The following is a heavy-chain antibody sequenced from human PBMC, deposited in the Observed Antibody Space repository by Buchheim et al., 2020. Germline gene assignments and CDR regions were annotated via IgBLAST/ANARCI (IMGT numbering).Heavy chain of an antibody. CDR2: VSHDGVNK. D-gene: IGHD6-19*01. V-gene: IGHV3-30*03. Sequence: QGQLVESGGGAVQPERSLRLSCVASGFTFSSFGMHWVRQAPGEGLQWVSAVSHDGVNKYYADSVKGRFTISRDNAKNTLYLQMNSLRPEDTALYYCARGFSSGWFDYWGQGT. CDR1: GFTFSSFG. J-gene: IGHJ4*02. CDR3: ARGFSSGWFDY.